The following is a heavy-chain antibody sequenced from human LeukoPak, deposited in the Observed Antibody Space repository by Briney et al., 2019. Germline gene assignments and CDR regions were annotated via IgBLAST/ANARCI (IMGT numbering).Heavy chain of an antibody. V-gene: IGHV3-30-3*01. D-gene: IGHD5-18*01. Sequence: PGGSLRLSCAASGFTFSSYAMHWVRQAPGKGLEWVAVISYDGSNKYYADSVKGRFTISRDNSKNTLYLQMNSLRAEDTAVYYCAREREYSYGYSSFFDYWGQGTLVTVSS. CDR3: AREREYSYGYSSFFDY. J-gene: IGHJ4*02. CDR1: GFTFSSYA. CDR2: ISYDGSNK.